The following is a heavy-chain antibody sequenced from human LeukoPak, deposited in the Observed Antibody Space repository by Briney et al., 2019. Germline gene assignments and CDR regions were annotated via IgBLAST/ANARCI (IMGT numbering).Heavy chain of an antibody. CDR1: GYTFTGYY. V-gene: IGHV1-2*02. Sequence: ASVKVSCKASGYTFTGYYMHWVRQAPGQGLEWMGWINPNSGGTNYAQKFQGRVTMTRDTSISTAYMELSSLIPEDTAVYYCERGRSLDSSSYREDYWGQGTLVTVSS. CDR2: INPNSGGT. J-gene: IGHJ4*02. D-gene: IGHD3-22*01. CDR3: ERGRSLDSSSYREDY.